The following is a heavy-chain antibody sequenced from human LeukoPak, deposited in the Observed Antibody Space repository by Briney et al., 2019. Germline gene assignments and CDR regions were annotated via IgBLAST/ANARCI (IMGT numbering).Heavy chain of an antibody. CDR2: IYTSGST. J-gene: IGHJ4*02. D-gene: IGHD3-10*01. V-gene: IGHV4-61*02. Sequence: RPSETLSLTCTVSGGSISSGSYYWSWIRQPAGKGLEWIGRIYTSGSTNYNPSLKSRVTISVDTSKNQFSLKLSSVTAADTAVYYCARWSEYFDGITMVRGLDYWGQGTLVTVSS. CDR3: ARWSEYFDGITMVRGLDY. CDR1: GGSISSGSYY.